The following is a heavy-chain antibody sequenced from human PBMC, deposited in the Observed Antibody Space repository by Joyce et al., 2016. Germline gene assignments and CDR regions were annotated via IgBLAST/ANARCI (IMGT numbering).Heavy chain of an antibody. Sequence: QVQLVESGGGVVQPGRSLRLSCAASGFTFSNYCMHWVRQAPGKGLEWVAVIANDGNKKYYADSVKGRFTISRDNSKNTLYLQMNSLRAEDTAVYYCAKRYDYVDYWGQGTLVTVSS. CDR2: IANDGNKK. V-gene: IGHV3-30*18. J-gene: IGHJ4*02. CDR1: GFTFSNYC. CDR3: AKRYDYVDY. D-gene: IGHD3-16*01.